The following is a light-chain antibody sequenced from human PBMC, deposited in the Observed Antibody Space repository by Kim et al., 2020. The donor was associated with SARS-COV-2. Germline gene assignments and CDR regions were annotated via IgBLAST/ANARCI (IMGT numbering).Light chain of an antibody. J-gene: IGKJ4*01. CDR2: GAS. Sequence: VSPGERATLPCRASQSLSSNLAWYQQKPGQAPRLLIYGASTRATGIPARFSGSGSGTEFTLTISSLQSEDFAVYYCQQYNNWPLTFGGGTKVDIK. CDR1: QSLSSN. CDR3: QQYNNWPLT. V-gene: IGKV3D-15*01.